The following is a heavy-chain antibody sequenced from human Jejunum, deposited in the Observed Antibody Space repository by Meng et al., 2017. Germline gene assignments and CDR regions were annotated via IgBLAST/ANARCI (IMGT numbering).Heavy chain of an antibody. Sequence: LQLCAPGMWKASPPLPLNCQFSGDSISSGEYFWSWVRQPPGKGLEWIGYMDYRGSTFYNPSLKSRVTISVDTSKNQFSLKLSSVTAADTAVYFCARGELLWDYWGQGTLVTVSS. CDR3: ARGELLWDY. J-gene: IGHJ4*02. CDR2: MDYRGST. CDR1: GDSISSGEYF. V-gene: IGHV4-30-4*01. D-gene: IGHD2-2*01.